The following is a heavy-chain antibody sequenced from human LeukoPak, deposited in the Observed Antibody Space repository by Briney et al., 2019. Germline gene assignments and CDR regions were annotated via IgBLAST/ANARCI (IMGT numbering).Heavy chain of an antibody. V-gene: IGHV3-30*04. CDR2: ISYDGSNK. CDR1: GSTFSSYA. Sequence: GRSLRLSCAASGSTFSSYAMHWVRQAPGKGLEWVAVISYDGSNKYYADSVKGRFTISRDNSKNTLYLQMNSLRAEDTAVYYCARIPYGSGSSGWFDPWGQGTLVTVSS. CDR3: ARIPYGSGSSGWFDP. D-gene: IGHD3-10*01. J-gene: IGHJ5*02.